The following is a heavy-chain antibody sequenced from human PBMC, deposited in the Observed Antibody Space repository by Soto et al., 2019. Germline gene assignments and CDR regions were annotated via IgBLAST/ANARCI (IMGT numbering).Heavy chain of an antibody. J-gene: IGHJ3*02. CDR3: ARVNYYDGRGPRAFDI. CDR1: GFTFSSYS. V-gene: IGHV3-21*01. D-gene: IGHD3-22*01. Sequence: PGGSLRLSCAASGFTFSSYSMNWVRQAPGKGLEWVSSISSSSSYIYYADSVKGRFTISRDNAKNSLYLQMNSLRAEDTAVYYCARVNYYDGRGPRAFDIWGQGTMVTGSS. CDR2: ISSSSSYI.